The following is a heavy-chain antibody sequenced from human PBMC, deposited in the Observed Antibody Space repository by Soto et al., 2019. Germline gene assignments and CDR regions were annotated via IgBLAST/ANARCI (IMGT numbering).Heavy chain of an antibody. CDR2: ISSSSSYI. D-gene: IGHD4-17*01. CDR1: GFTFSDYY. CDR3: ARSLDYGDLEY. V-gene: IGHV3-11*06. J-gene: IGHJ4*02. Sequence: GGSLRLSCAASGFTFSDYYMSWIRQSPGKGLEWVSYISSSSSYINYAESVKGRFTISRDNAKKSLYLQMNSLRVEDTAVYYCARSLDYGDLEYWGQGTLVTVSS.